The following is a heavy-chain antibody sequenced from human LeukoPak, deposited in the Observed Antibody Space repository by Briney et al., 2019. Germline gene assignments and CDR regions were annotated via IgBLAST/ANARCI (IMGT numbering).Heavy chain of an antibody. J-gene: IGHJ4*02. D-gene: IGHD3-10*01. CDR3: ATSPITMVRGVKPFDY. Sequence: ASVKVSCKVSGYTLTELSMHWVRQAPGKGLEWMGGFDPEDGETIYAQKFQGRVTMTEDTSTDTAYMELSSLRSEDTAVYYCATSPITMVRGVKPFDYWGQGTLVTVSS. CDR1: GYTLTELS. CDR2: FDPEDGET. V-gene: IGHV1-24*01.